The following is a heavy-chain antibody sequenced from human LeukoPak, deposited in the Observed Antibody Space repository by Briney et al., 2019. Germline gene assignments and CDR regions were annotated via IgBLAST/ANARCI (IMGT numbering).Heavy chain of an antibody. D-gene: IGHD3-3*01. CDR3: APKWLLSNLGDY. CDR2: ISSSSSTI. J-gene: IGHJ4*02. V-gene: IGHV3-48*01. CDR1: GFTCNRCW. Sequence: AGGSLRLSCVVSGFTCNRCWMNWVRQAPGKGLEWVSYISSSSSTIYYADSVKGRFTISRDNAKNSLYLQMNSLRAEDTAVYYCAPKWLLSNLGDYWGQGTLVTVSS.